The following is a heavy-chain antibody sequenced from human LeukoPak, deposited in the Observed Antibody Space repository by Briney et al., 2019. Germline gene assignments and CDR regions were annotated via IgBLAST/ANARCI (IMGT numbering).Heavy chain of an antibody. CDR1: GFNFSIYA. J-gene: IGHJ3*01. CDR2: LSDSGEIT. D-gene: IGHD3-10*01. Sequence: GGSLRLSCVASGFNFSIYAMSWARQAPGKGLQWVSLLSDSGEITYYTDSVKGRFTISRDNSNNTLHLHMTSLRAEDTAVYYCAKGRFYYDSGSPLSLWGQGTMVTVSS. V-gene: IGHV3-23*01. CDR3: AKGRFYYDSGSPLSL.